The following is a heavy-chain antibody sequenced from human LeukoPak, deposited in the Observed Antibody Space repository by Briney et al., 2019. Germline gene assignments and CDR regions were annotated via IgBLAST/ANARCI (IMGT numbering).Heavy chain of an antibody. CDR1: GGSLSAYY. Sequence: PSETLSLTCGISGGSLSAYYWNWIRQPPGKGLEWIGEINHSGITDHNPSLKSRVTISQDTSKNQFSLKLSSVTAADTAVYYCARGSPTGLGDHDAFDIWGQGTMVTVSS. J-gene: IGHJ3*02. D-gene: IGHD3-16*01. CDR3: ARGSPTGLGDHDAFDI. CDR2: INHSGIT. V-gene: IGHV4-34*01.